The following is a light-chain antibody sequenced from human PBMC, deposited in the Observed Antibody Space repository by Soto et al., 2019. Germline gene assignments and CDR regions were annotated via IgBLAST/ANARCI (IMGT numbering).Light chain of an antibody. CDR3: QQRSNWPPIT. J-gene: IGKJ5*01. CDR1: QSVSSY. CDR2: DAS. Sequence: EIVLTQSPVTLSLSPGERAILSCRASQSVSSYLAWYRQKPGQAPRLLIYDASNRATGIPARFSGSGSGTDFTLTIDNLEPEDFAIYYCQQRSNWPPITFGQGTRLEIK. V-gene: IGKV3-11*01.